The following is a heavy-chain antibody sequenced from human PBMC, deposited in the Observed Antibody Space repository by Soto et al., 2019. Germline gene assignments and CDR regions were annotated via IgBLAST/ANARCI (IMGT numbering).Heavy chain of an antibody. D-gene: IGHD3-22*01. CDR2: ISGSGGST. CDR1: GFTFSSYA. V-gene: IGHV3-23*01. CDR3: AKWPITMIVVVITTSVDY. J-gene: IGHJ4*02. Sequence: EVQLLESGGGLVQPGGSLRLSCAASGFTFSSYAMSWVRQAPGKGLEWVSAISGSGGSTYYADSVKGRFTISRDNSKSTLYLQMNSLRAEDTAVYYCAKWPITMIVVVITTSVDYWGQGTLVTVSS.